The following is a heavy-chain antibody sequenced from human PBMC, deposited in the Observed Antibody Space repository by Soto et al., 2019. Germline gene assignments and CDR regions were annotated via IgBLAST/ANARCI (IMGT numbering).Heavy chain of an antibody. CDR1: GGSFSGYY. J-gene: IGHJ4*01. CDR3: ARDKITGIFDY. Sequence: QVQLQQWGAGLLKPSETLSLTCAVYGGSFSGYYWTWIRQPPGTGLEWIGEINHSGSTNYNPSLKSRVTISVDTSKNQFSLKLTSVTAADTAVYYCARDKITGIFDYWGHGTLVTVSS. CDR2: INHSGST. V-gene: IGHV4-34*01. D-gene: IGHD2-8*02.